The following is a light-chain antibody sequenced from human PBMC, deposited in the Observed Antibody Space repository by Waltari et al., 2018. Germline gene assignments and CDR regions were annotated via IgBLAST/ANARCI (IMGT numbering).Light chain of an antibody. CDR3: QQYNEYMYT. Sequence: ISCRASQSIGSWLAWYQQKPGKAPKLLIYKASNLQGGVPSRFSGSGSGTQFTLAISSLQPDDFATYYCQQYNEYMYTFGQGTKLEIK. J-gene: IGKJ2*01. CDR2: KAS. V-gene: IGKV1-5*03. CDR1: QSIGSW.